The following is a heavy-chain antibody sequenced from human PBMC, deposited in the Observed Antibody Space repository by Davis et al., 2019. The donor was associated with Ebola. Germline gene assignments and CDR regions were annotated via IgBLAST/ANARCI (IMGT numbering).Heavy chain of an antibody. D-gene: IGHD7-27*01. V-gene: IGHV3-30-3*01. CDR2: ISYNGSNK. J-gene: IGHJ6*02. CDR3: ARDGPLFALGYYYYDMDD. Sequence: PGGSLRLSCAASGFTFSSYPMHWVRQPPGKGLEWVALISYNGSNKYYADSMKGLFTISRDNSKHTLYLQMNSLRAKDTAVYYCARDGPLFALGYYYYDMDDWGQGTTVTVSS. CDR1: GFTFSSYP.